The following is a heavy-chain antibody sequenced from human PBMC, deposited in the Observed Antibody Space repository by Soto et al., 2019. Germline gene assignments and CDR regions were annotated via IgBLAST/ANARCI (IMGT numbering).Heavy chain of an antibody. CDR3: ARPLWRDDYNWGYFDL. CDR1: GFHFSNYA. Sequence: GGSLRLSCAASGFHFSNYAMHGVRQTPGKGLEWVAIVSYDGDNEYYADSVRGRFFISRDNSRNTLYLQTSSLRHEDTAVYYCARPLWRDDYNWGYFDLWGRGTLVTVSS. CDR2: VSYDGDNE. V-gene: IGHV3-30*03. D-gene: IGHD4-4*01. J-gene: IGHJ2*01.